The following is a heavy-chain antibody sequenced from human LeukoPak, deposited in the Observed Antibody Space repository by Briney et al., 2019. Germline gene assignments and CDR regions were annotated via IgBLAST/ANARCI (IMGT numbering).Heavy chain of an antibody. Sequence: GGSLRLSCAASGFSFSTSGMHWIRQAPGKGLEWVAVISYDGSNKYYADSVKGRFTISRDNSKNTLYLQMNSLRAEDTAVYYCAKDTAAGFDYWGQGTLVTVSS. V-gene: IGHV3-30*18. CDR3: AKDTAAGFDY. CDR2: ISYDGSNK. J-gene: IGHJ4*02. CDR1: GFSFSTSG. D-gene: IGHD6-13*01.